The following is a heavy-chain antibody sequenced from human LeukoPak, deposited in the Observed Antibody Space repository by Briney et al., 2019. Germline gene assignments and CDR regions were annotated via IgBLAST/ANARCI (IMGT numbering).Heavy chain of an antibody. J-gene: IGHJ6*02. CDR2: ISYDGSNV. CDR1: GFTFRSYS. V-gene: IGHV3-30-3*01. D-gene: IGHD3-22*01. CDR3: ARKRGGIYDSRALDL. Sequence: GGSLRLSRAASGFTFRSYSMHWVRQTPGKGLEWAATISYDGSNVYYADSVKGRFTISRDNSKNTVYLEMSGLRVEDTAVFHCARKRGGIYDSRALDLWGQGTTVIVSS.